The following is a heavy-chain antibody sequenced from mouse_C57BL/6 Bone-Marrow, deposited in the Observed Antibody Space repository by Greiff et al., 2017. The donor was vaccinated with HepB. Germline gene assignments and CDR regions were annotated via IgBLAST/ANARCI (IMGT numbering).Heavy chain of an antibody. CDR2: INPNNGGT. V-gene: IGHV1-18*01. CDR3: ARLGGSSPYYAMDY. Sequence: VQLKQSGPELVKPGASVKIPCKASGYTFTDYNMDWVKQSHGKSLEWIGDINPNNGGTIYNQKFKGKATLTVDKSSSTAYMELRSLTSEDTAVYYCARLGGSSPYYAMDYWGQGTSVTVSS. D-gene: IGHD1-1*01. CDR1: GYTFTDYN. J-gene: IGHJ4*01.